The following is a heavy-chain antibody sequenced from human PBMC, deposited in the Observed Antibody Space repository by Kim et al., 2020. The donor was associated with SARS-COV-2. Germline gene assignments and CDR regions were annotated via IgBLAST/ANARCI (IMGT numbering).Heavy chain of an antibody. CDR2: MSFDGSK. J-gene: IGHJ4*02. Sequence: GGSLRLSCAASGLTFNNHIIHWVRQAPGKGLEWVAAMSFDGSKYNADPVKGRFTVSRDASETTQFLQVSSLRPDDTALYYCAREGGTSGRCGFFDNWGQGTLVTVSS. D-gene: IGHD2-21*01. CDR3: AREGGTSGRCGFFDN. V-gene: IGHV3-30*04. CDR1: GLTFNNHI.